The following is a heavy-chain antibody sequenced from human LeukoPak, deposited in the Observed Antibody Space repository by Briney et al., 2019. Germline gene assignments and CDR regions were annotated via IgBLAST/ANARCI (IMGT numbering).Heavy chain of an antibody. J-gene: IGHJ3*01. Sequence: GGSLRLSCEASGFXFSNYAISWVRQAPGKGLEWVSGISGSAGSTYYADSVKGRFSISRDNSKNTVYLQMNRLRAEDTAAYYCAKDLAYRSGWFLGAFDVWGQGTMVTVSS. CDR1: GFXFSNYA. CDR2: ISGSAGST. CDR3: AKDLAYRSGWFLGAFDV. V-gene: IGHV3-23*01. D-gene: IGHD6-19*01.